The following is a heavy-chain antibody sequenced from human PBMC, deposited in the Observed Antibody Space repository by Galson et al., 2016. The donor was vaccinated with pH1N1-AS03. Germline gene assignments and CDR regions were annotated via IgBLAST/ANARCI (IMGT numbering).Heavy chain of an antibody. J-gene: IGHJ6*02. Sequence: CAISGDSVSSNSVAWNWIRQSPSRGLEWLGRTYYRSKWFNEYPASVKSRITINSDTSKNQFSLQLNSVTPEDTALYFCARQIKGGMAVWGQGTTVTVSS. D-gene: IGHD5-24*01. CDR1: GDSVSSNSVA. CDR3: ARQIKGGMAV. V-gene: IGHV6-1*01. CDR2: TYYRSKWFN.